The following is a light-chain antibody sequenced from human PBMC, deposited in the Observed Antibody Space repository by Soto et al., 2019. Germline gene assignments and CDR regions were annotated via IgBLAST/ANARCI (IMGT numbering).Light chain of an antibody. V-gene: IGKV1-5*03. CDR2: KAS. Sequence: DIQMTQSPSTLSASVGDRVTITCRASQSINNWLAWYQQKPRKAPKLLISKASNLKSGVPSRFSGTGSGTEFTLTISSLQPDDFASYYCQQYDSYPFTFGGGTKVEI. CDR1: QSINNW. CDR3: QQYDSYPFT. J-gene: IGKJ4*01.